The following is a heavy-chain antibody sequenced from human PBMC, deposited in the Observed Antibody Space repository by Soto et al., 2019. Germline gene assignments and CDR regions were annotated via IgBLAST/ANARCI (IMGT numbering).Heavy chain of an antibody. V-gene: IGHV4-4*02. CDR3: ARRWGEGRVDY. J-gene: IGHJ4*02. D-gene: IGHD3-10*01. Sequence: QVQLQESGPVLVKPSGTLSLTFSVSGGSISSSNWWSWVRQPPGKGLEWIGEIYHSGNTNYNPSLKSRVTMAVDKSRNQFSLKLSSVTAADTAVYYCARRWGEGRVDYWGQGTLVTVSS. CDR2: IYHSGNT. CDR1: GGSISSSNW.